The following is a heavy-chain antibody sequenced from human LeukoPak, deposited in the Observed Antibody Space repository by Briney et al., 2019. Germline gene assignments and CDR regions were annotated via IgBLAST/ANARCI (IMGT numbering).Heavy chain of an antibody. CDR2: INHSGST. CDR1: GGSFSGYY. D-gene: IGHD1-7*01. Sequence: SETLSLTCAVYGGSFSGYYWSWIRQPPGKGLEWIGEINHSGSTNYNPSLKSRVTISVDTSKNQFSLKLSSVTAADTAVYYCASSYNWNFEFDYWGQGTLVTVSS. CDR3: ASSYNWNFEFDY. V-gene: IGHV4-34*01. J-gene: IGHJ4*02.